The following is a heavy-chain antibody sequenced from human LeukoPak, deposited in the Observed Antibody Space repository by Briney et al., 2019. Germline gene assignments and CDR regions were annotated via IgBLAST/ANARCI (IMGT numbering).Heavy chain of an antibody. CDR1: GFTFSDYY. CDR2: ISSSGSTI. V-gene: IGHV3-11*04. J-gene: IGHJ4*02. CDR3: ARDLFTRWTTVTTPTQFDY. D-gene: IGHD4-17*01. Sequence: PGGSLRLSCAASGFTFSDYYMSWIRQAPGKGLEWVSYISSSGSTIYYADSVKGRFTISRDNAKNSLYLQMNSLRAEDTAVYYCARDLFTRWTTVTTPTQFDYWGQGTLVTVSS.